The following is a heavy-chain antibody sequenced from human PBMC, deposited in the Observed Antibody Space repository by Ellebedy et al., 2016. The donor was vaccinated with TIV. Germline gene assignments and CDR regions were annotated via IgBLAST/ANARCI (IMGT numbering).Heavy chain of an antibody. J-gene: IGHJ4*02. V-gene: IGHV3-23*01. CDR3: AKPRFPAAY. D-gene: IGHD2-15*01. CDR2: IGASGSTT. CDR1: GFTFSSYA. Sequence: GESLKISCASSGFTFSSYAMIWVRQAPGKGLEWVSGIGASGSTTYYADSVKGRFTISRDSSKNTLYLQMNSLRAEDTAVYYCAKPRFPAAYWGQGTLVTVSS.